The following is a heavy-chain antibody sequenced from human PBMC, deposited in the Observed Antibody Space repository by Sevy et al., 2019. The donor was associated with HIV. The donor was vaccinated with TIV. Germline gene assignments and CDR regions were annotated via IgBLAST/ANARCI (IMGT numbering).Heavy chain of an antibody. D-gene: IGHD6-19*01. CDR2: ISNSGANT. CDR3: AKEWTLLSDWYGEFDY. J-gene: IGHJ4*02. Sequence: GGSLRLSCSASGFTFTNYGMHWVRQAPGKGLEWVSGISNSGANTYYADSVRGRFTVSRDNSKNTVYLQLNSLRAEDTAIYYCAKEWTLLSDWYGEFDYWGQGTLVTVSS. CDR1: GFTFTNYG. V-gene: IGHV3-23*01.